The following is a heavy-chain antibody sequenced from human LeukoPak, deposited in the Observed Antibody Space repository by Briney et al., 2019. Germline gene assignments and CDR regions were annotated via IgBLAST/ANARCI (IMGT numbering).Heavy chain of an antibody. CDR1: GFSLRMYS. J-gene: IGHJ4*02. CDR2: ISGMADRT. Sequence: GGSLRLSCVGSGFSLRMYSMNGVRPTPGKGLEWVSTISGMADRTYYADSAKGRFTISRDNSKNTVNLQLSSLRAADTAVYFCATRRDYDDYSYSRFYLESWGQGTLVTVSS. V-gene: IGHV3-23*01. D-gene: IGHD3-16*01. CDR3: ATRRDYDDYSYSRFYLES.